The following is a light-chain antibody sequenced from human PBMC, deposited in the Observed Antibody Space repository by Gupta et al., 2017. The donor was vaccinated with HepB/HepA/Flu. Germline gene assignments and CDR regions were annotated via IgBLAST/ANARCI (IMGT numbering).Light chain of an antibody. Sequence: SYVLTQPPSLSVAPGETARITCGGNNIGSKRVHWYQQKPGQAPVLVIQFDGDRPSGIPERFSGSNYGNTATLSFSGVEAGDEADYYCQVWDTGSDHVVFGGGTKLTVL. V-gene: IGLV3-21*04. CDR1: NIGSKR. J-gene: IGLJ2*01. CDR2: FDG. CDR3: QVWDTGSDHVV.